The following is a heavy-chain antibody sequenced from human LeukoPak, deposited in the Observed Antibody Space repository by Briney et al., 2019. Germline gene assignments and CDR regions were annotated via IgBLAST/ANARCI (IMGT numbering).Heavy chain of an antibody. J-gene: IGHJ4*02. Sequence: GGSLRLSCAASGFTFSDYYMTWVRQAPGKGLEWVAVISYDGSNKYYADSVKGRFTISRDNSKNTLYLQTNSLRAEDTAVYYCADLSSGTLDYWGQGTLVTVSS. CDR2: ISYDGSNK. D-gene: IGHD1-1*01. CDR3: ADLSSGTLDY. V-gene: IGHV3-30-3*01. CDR1: GFTFSDYY.